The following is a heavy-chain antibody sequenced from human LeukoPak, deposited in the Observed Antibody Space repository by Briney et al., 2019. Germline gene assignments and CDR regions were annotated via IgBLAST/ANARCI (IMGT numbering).Heavy chain of an antibody. V-gene: IGHV3-21*01. J-gene: IGHJ4*02. Sequence: GGSLRLSCAASGFTFTIFGLNWVRQPPGKGLEWVSSISSTSKYIYYADSVKGRFTISRDNAKNSLYLQMNNLRVDDSAVYYCAREYTAMAYDYWGQGSLVTVSS. D-gene: IGHD5-18*01. CDR1: GFTFTIFG. CDR3: AREYTAMAYDY. CDR2: ISSTSKYI.